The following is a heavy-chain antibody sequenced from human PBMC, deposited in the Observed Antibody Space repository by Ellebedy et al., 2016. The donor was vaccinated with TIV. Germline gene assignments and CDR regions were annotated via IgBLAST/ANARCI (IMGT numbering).Heavy chain of an antibody. D-gene: IGHD2-2*01. V-gene: IGHV4-34*01. CDR3: ARLFRGYCSSTSCYGVGFWFNP. Sequence: SETLSLXXAVYGGSFSGYYWSWIRQPPGKGLEWIGEINHSGSTNYNPSLKSRVTISVDTSKNQFSLKLSSVTAADTAVYYCARLFRGYCSSTSCYGVGFWFNPWGQGTLVTVSS. J-gene: IGHJ5*02. CDR2: INHSGST. CDR1: GGSFSGYY.